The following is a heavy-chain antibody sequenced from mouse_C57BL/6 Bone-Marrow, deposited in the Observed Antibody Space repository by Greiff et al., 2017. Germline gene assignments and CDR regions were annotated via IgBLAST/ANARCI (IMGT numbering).Heavy chain of an antibody. J-gene: IGHJ3*01. Sequence: ESGAELAKPGASVKLSCKASGYTFTSYWMHWVKQRPGKGPEWIGYINPSSGDTKYNQKFKDKATLTADKSSSTAYMQLSSLTYEDYAVYYCARSAICYDYYAWFAYWGQGTLVTVSA. V-gene: IGHV1-7*01. D-gene: IGHD2-4*01. CDR3: ARSAICYDYYAWFAY. CDR1: GYTFTSYW. CDR2: INPSSGDT.